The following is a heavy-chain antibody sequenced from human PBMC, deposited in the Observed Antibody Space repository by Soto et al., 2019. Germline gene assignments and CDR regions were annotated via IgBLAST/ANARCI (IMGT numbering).Heavy chain of an antibody. Sequence: SSETLSLTCTVSGGSVSNGYYYWSWIRQPPGKGLECIGYIHYSGSTNYNPSLKSRVTISVDTSKNQFSLKLSSVTAADTAGYYCARLEVDTSVWGQGTLVTVSS. CDR2: IHYSGST. V-gene: IGHV4-61*01. CDR3: ARLEVDTSV. D-gene: IGHD5-18*01. J-gene: IGHJ4*02. CDR1: GGSVSNGYYY.